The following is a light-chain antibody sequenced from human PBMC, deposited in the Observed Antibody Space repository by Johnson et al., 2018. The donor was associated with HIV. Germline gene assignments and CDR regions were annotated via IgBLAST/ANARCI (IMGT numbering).Light chain of an antibody. Sequence: QSVLTQPPSVSAAPGQKVTISCSGSSSNIGNNYVSWYQQLPGTAPKLLIYENNKRPSGIPDRFSGSKSGTSATLGITGLQTGDEADYYCGTWDSGLSAGGVFGTGTTLTVL. V-gene: IGLV1-51*02. CDR3: GTWDSGLSAGGV. J-gene: IGLJ1*01. CDR1: SSNIGNNY. CDR2: ENN.